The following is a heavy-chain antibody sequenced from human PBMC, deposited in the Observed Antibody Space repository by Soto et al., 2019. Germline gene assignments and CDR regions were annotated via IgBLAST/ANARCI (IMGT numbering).Heavy chain of an antibody. CDR1: GGSISSYY. CDR2: IYYSGNT. Sequence: SETLSLTCTVSGGSISSYYWSWIRQPPGKGLEWIGYIYYSGNTNYNPSLNSRVTISVDTSKNQFSLKLSSVTAADTAVYYCARRYGYSFDYWGQGTLVTVSS. CDR3: ARRYGYSFDY. D-gene: IGHD1-1*01. J-gene: IGHJ4*02. V-gene: IGHV4-59*08.